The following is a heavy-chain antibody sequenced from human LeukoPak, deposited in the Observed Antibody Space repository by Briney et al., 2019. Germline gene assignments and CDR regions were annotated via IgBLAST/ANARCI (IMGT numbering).Heavy chain of an antibody. V-gene: IGHV3-33*01. CDR1: GFTFSSYG. J-gene: IGHJ4*02. CDR3: ARGPTYDSSGYRDY. CDR2: IWYDGSNK. D-gene: IGHD3-22*01. Sequence: GRSLRLSCAASGFTFSSYGMHWVRQAPGKGLEWVAVIWYDGSNKYYADSVKGRFTISRDNSKNTLYLQMNSLRAEDTAVYYCARGPTYDSSGYRDYWGQGTLVTVSS.